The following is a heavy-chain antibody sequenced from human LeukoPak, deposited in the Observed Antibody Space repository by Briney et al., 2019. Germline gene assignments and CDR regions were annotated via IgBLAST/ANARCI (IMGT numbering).Heavy chain of an antibody. Sequence: PGGSLRLSCAASGFTVSSSYMSWVRQAPGNGLEWVSLIYSGGSTYYAASVKGRFTISIDNSKNTLYLQMNSLRPEDTAVYYCAKGYNYAYEYWGQGTLVTVSS. CDR2: IYSGGST. CDR1: GFTVSSSY. CDR3: AKGYNYAYEY. D-gene: IGHD5-18*01. V-gene: IGHV3-53*01. J-gene: IGHJ4*02.